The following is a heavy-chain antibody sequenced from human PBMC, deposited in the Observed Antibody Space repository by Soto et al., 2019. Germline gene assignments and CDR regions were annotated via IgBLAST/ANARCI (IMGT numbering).Heavy chain of an antibody. D-gene: IGHD2-15*01. V-gene: IGHV6-1*01. CDR2: TYYRSKWYN. J-gene: IGHJ6*02. CDR3: ARGGVVVVEDYYYYGMDV. CDR1: GYSVSRNSAA. Sequence: SQTLSLTCAISGYSVSRNSAAWNWIRQSPSRGLEWLGRTYYRSKWYNDYAVSVKSRITINPDTSKNQFSLQLNSVTPEDTAVYYCARGGVVVVEDYYYYGMDVWGQGTTVTVSS.